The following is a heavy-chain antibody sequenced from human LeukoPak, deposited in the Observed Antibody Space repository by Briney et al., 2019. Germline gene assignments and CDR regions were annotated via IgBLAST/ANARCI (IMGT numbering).Heavy chain of an antibody. CDR1: GGSISSHY. CDR2: IYYSGST. Sequence: SETLSLTCTVSGGSISSHYWSWIRQPPGKGLEWIGYIYYSGSTNYNPSLKSRVTISVDTSKNQFSLKLSSVTAADTAVYYCARDSDAFDIWGQGTMVTVSS. CDR3: ARDSDAFDI. J-gene: IGHJ3*02. V-gene: IGHV4-59*11.